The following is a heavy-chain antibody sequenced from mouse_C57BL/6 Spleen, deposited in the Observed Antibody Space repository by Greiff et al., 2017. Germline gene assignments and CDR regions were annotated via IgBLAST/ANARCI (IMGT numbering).Heavy chain of an antibody. J-gene: IGHJ3*01. CDR2: ISYVGSN. CDR1: GYSITSGYY. CDR3: ARDLEATAQATWFAD. Sequence: EVKLQESGPGLVKPSQSLSLTCSVTGYSITSGYYWNWIRQFPGNKLDWMGYISYVGSNNYNPSLKNRISITRDKSNNQFFLKLNSVTTEDTAAYYCARDLEATAQATWFADWGQGTLVTVSA. V-gene: IGHV3-6*01. D-gene: IGHD3-2*02.